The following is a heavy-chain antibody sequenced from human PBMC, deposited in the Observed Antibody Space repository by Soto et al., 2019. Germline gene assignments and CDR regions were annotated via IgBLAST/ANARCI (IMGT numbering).Heavy chain of an antibody. D-gene: IGHD2-2*01. CDR1: GYSFTSYW. J-gene: IGHJ6*03. CDR2: IYPGDSDT. Sequence: PGESLKISCKGSGYSFTSYWIGWVRQMPGKGLEWMGIIYPGDSDTRYSPSFQGQVTISADKSISTAYLQWSSLKASDTAMYYCARLGCSSTSCYYYYYYMDVWGKGTTVTVSS. CDR3: ARLGCSSTSCYYYYYYMDV. V-gene: IGHV5-51*01.